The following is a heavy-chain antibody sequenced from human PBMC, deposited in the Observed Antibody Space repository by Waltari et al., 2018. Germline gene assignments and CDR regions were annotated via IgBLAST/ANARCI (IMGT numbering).Heavy chain of an antibody. J-gene: IGHJ4*02. CDR2: VHRSGRP. Sequence: QLKLQESGPGLVKPSGTLSLTCGVLGASMSTPDCWSWVRQPPGKGLEWIGQVHRSGRPNYSPSFASRVTMSLDTPNNQFSLELTSATAADTAVYYCARDRGRGLYLDSWGPGILVTVSP. CDR3: ARDRGRGLYLDS. D-gene: IGHD2-15*01. CDR1: GASMSTPDC. V-gene: IGHV4-4*02.